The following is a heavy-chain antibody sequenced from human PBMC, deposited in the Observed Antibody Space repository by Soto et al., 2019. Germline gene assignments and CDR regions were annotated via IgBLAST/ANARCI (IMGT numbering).Heavy chain of an antibody. J-gene: IGHJ5*02. CDR3: ARVLTVTTDDH. CDR2: ISGSGGTI. D-gene: IGHD4-17*01. Sequence: EVQLVESGGGLVQPGGSLRLSCAASGFTFNTCKMHWVRQAPGKGLEWVSYISGSGGTIYYADSVKGRFTISRDNAKKSLYLRMNSLRAEDTAVYYCARVLTVTTDDHWGQGTLVTVSS. V-gene: IGHV3-48*03. CDR1: GFTFNTCK.